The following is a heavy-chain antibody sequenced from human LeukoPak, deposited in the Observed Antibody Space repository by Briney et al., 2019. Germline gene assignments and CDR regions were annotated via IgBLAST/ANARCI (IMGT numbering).Heavy chain of an antibody. V-gene: IGHV3-74*01. D-gene: IGHD3-10*01. Sequence: VGSLRLSCAASGIIFSTYWLHWVRPAPGKGRVCVSRLNRDGSSTRYADSVKGRFTISRDNAKNSLYLQMNSLRAADTAAYDLASGRWRLYGSGSYYNVAAFDIWGQGTMVTVSS. CDR2: LNRDGSST. J-gene: IGHJ3*02. CDR3: ASGRWRLYGSGSYYNVAAFDI. CDR1: GIIFSTYW.